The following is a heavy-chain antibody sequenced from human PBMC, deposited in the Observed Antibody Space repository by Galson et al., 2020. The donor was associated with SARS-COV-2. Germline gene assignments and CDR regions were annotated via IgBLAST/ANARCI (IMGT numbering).Heavy chain of an antibody. CDR1: GYTFTSYD. Sequence: ASVKVSCKASGYTFTSYDINWVRQATGQGLEWMGWMNPNSGNTGYAQKFQGRVTMTRNNSISTAYMELSSLRSEDTAGYYCARGRGGYYGMDVWGQGTTVTVSS. J-gene: IGHJ6*02. CDR2: MNPNSGNT. V-gene: IGHV1-8*01. CDR3: ARGRGGYYGMDV. D-gene: IGHD3-10*01.